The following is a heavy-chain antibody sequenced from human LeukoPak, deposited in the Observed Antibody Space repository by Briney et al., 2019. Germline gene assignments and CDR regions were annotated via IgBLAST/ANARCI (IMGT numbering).Heavy chain of an antibody. CDR2: TSAYNGNT. V-gene: IGHV1-18*01. CDR3: ARDPTVPYYDFWSGYYNNWFDP. J-gene: IGHJ5*02. CDR1: GYTFTSYG. D-gene: IGHD3-3*01. Sequence: ASVKVSCKASGYTFTSYGISWVRQAPGQGLEWMGWTSAYNGNTNYAQKLQGRVTMTTDTSTSTAYMELRSLRSDDTAVYYCARDPTVPYYDFWSGYYNNWFDPWGQGTLVTVSS.